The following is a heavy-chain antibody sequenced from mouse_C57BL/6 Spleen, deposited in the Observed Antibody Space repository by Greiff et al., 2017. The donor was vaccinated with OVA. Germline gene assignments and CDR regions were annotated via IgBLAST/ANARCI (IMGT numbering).Heavy chain of an antibody. D-gene: IGHD4-1*01. CDR3: ARGANWDLDY. J-gene: IGHJ2*01. V-gene: IGHV1-52*01. CDR2: IDPSDSET. Sequence: QVQLQQPGAELVRPGSSVKLSCKASGYTFTSYWMHWVKQRPIQGLEWIGNIDPSDSETHYNQKFKDKATLTVDKSSSTAYMQLSSLTSEDAAVYYCARGANWDLDYWGQGTTLTVSS. CDR1: GYTFTSYW.